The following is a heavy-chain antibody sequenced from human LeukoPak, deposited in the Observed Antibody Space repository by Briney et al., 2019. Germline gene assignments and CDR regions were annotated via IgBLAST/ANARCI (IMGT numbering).Heavy chain of an antibody. J-gene: IGHJ5*02. D-gene: IGHD5-12*01. V-gene: IGHV1-2*02. Sequence: ASVKVSCKASGYTFTGHYMHWVRQAPGQGLEWMGWINPNSGGTNYAQKFQGRVTMTRDTSISTAYMELSRLRSDDTAVYYCANSGYDYNWSDPWGQGTLVTVSS. CDR3: ANSGYDYNWSDP. CDR2: INPNSGGT. CDR1: GYTFTGHY.